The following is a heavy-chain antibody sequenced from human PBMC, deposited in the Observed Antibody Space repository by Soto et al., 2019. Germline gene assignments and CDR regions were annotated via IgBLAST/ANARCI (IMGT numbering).Heavy chain of an antibody. V-gene: IGHV1-18*01. CDR2: ISAYNGNT. CDR1: GYAFTSYG. J-gene: IGHJ4*02. CDR3: ASDVVNYYGSGNYLRY. D-gene: IGHD3-10*01. Sequence: ASVKVSCKASGYAFTSYGISWVRQAPGQGLEWMGWISAYNGNTNYAQKLQGRVTMTTDTSTSTAYMELRSLRSDDTAVYYCASDVVNYYGSGNYLRYWGQGTLVTVSS.